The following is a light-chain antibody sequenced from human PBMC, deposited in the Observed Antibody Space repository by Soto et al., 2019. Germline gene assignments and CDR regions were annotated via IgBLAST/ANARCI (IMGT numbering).Light chain of an antibody. V-gene: IGKV1-5*01. CDR3: QHMRT. J-gene: IGKJ1*01. CDR1: QSINNW. CDR2: DAS. Sequence: IPMTQSPSSLSAYVGDRVTITCRTSQSINNWIAWYQQKPGKAPKFLIYDASTLESGVPSRFSGSGFGTEFSLTISSLQPDDFGSYYCQHMRTFGQGTKVDIK.